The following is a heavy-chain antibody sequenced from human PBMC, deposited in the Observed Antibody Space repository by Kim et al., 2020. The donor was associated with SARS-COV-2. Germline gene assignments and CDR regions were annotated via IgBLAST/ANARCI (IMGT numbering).Heavy chain of an antibody. J-gene: IGHJ5*01. V-gene: IGHV4-34*01. CDR3: ARDCIRTFGVVIRVSCFDS. D-gene: IGHD3-3*01. Sequence: SRVTISVDTSKNQFSLKLSSVTAADTAVYYCARDCIRTFGVVIRVSCFDSWGQGTLVTVSS.